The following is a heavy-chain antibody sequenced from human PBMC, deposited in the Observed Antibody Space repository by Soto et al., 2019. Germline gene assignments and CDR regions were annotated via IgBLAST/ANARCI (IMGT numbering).Heavy chain of an antibody. CDR1: GYTFTNYA. J-gene: IGHJ6*02. CDR2: INAGNGNT. D-gene: IGHD5-12*01. V-gene: IGHV1-3*01. CDR3: ARDEYSGYDRNYYYGLDV. Sequence: ASVKVSCKASGYTFTNYAMHWVRQAPGQRLEWMGWINAGNGNTKYSQKFQGRVTITRDTSASTAYMELSSLRSEDRAVYYCARDEYSGYDRNYYYGLDVWGQGTKVTVSS.